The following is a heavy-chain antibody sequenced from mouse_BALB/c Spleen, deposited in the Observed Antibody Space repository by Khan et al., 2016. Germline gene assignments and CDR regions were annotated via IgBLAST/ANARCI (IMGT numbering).Heavy chain of an antibody. CDR3: ARVMITTEDY. Sequence: VQLKQSGAELVKPGASVKLSCTASGFNIKDTYIHWVMQRPEQGLEWIGRIDPANGNTKFDPKFQGKATITADTSSNTAYLQLSRLTFENTAVNYCARVMITTEDYWGQGTTLTVSS. CDR2: IDPANGNT. D-gene: IGHD2-4*01. CDR1: GFNIKDTY. V-gene: IGHV14-3*02. J-gene: IGHJ2*01.